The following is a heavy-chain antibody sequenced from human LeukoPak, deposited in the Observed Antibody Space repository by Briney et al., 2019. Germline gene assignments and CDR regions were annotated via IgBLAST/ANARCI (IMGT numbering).Heavy chain of an antibody. V-gene: IGHV1-46*01. CDR3: ARDPSYSGSYWDYFDY. CDR1: GYTFTGYY. D-gene: IGHD1-26*01. J-gene: IGHJ4*02. Sequence: ASVKVSCKASGYTFTGYYMHWVRQAPGQGLEWMGIINPSGGSTSYAQKFQGRVTMTRDMSTSTVYMELSSLRSEDTAVYYCARDPSYSGSYWDYFDYWGQGTLVTVSS. CDR2: INPSGGST.